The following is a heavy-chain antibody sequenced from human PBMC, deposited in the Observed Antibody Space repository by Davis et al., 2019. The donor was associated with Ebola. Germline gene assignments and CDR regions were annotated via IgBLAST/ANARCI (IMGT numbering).Heavy chain of an antibody. Sequence: AASVKVSCKASGYTFTGYGISWVRQAPGQGLEWMGWISAYNGNTKYAQKLQGRVTMTTDTSTNTAYMELRSLRSDDTAVYYCAREGGGYSEFDYWGQGTLVTVSS. D-gene: IGHD1-26*01. J-gene: IGHJ4*02. V-gene: IGHV1-18*04. CDR1: GYTFTGYG. CDR3: AREGGGYSEFDY. CDR2: ISAYNGNT.